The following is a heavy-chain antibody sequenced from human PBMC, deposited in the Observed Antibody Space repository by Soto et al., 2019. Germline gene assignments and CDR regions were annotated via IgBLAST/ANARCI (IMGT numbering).Heavy chain of an antibody. V-gene: IGHV4-34*01. CDR2: INHSGST. J-gene: IGHJ5*02. CDR1: GGSFSGYY. CDR3: ARVETYYDILTGYDWFDP. D-gene: IGHD3-9*01. Sequence: PSETLSLTCAVYGGSFSGYYWSWIRQPPGKGLEWIGEINHSGSTNYNPSLKSRVTISVDTSKNQFSLKLSSVTAADTAVYYCARVETYYDILTGYDWFDPWGQGTLVTVSS.